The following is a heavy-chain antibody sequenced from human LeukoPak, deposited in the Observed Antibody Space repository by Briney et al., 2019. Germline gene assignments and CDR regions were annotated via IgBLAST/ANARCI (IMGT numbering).Heavy chain of an antibody. CDR3: ARGGRDYGPFDY. D-gene: IGHD4-17*01. V-gene: IGHV3-30-3*01. CDR2: ITYDGSNK. CDR1: GFTFSSYA. Sequence: GGSLRLSCAASGFTFSSYAMHWVRQAPGKGLEWVAVITYDGSNKYYADYVKGRFTISRDNSKNTLYLQMNSLRAEDTAVYYCARGGRDYGPFDYWGQGTLVTVSS. J-gene: IGHJ4*02.